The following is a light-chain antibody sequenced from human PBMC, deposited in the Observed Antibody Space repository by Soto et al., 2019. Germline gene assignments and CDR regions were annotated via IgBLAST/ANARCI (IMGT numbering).Light chain of an antibody. CDR3: MQGSHGPYT. CDR2: KVS. J-gene: IGKJ2*01. V-gene: IGKV2-30*01. CDR1: QSPVTRVGNTY. Sequence: DVVLTQSPLSLPVIFGQSASISSRPSQSPVTRVGNTYLNWFLQRPGQSPRRLIYKVSNRDSGVPDRFSGSGSGTDFTLKISRVEAEDVGVYYCMQGSHGPYTFGQGTKLEIK.